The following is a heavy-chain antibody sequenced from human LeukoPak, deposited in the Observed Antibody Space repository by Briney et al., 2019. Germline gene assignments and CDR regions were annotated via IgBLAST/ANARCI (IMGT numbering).Heavy chain of an antibody. CDR3: AKGTGEVDY. D-gene: IGHD4-17*01. V-gene: IGHV3-30*02. CDR2: IRYDGSNK. Sequence: GGSLRLSCAASGFTVCSNYMSWVRQAPGKGLEWVAFIRYDGSNKYYADSVKGRFTISRDNSKNTLYLQMNSLRAEDTAVYYCAKGTGEVDYWGQGTLVTVSS. J-gene: IGHJ4*02. CDR1: GFTVCSNY.